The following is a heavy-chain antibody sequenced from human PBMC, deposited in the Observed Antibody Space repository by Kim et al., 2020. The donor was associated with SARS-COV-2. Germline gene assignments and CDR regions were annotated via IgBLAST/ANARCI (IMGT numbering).Heavy chain of an antibody. D-gene: IGHD6-13*01. CDR2: IWHDGTHK. CDR3: ARDLSSSWADANYFDY. V-gene: IGHV3-33*01. CDR1: GFIFNDFA. Sequence: GGSLRLSCAASGFIFNDFAMHWVRQTPGKGLEWVGVIWHDGTHKYYPDSVKGRFTISRDNSKNMLFLQMDSLGADDTSMYYCARDLSSSWADANYFDYWGRGTLVTVSS. J-gene: IGHJ4*02.